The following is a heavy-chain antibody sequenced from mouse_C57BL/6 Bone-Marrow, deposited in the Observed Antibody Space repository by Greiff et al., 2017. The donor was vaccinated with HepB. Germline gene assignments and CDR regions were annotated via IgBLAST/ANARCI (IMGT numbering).Heavy chain of an antibody. V-gene: IGHV1-55*01. CDR2: IYPGSGST. Sequence: VQLQQPGAELVKPGASVKMSCKASGYTFTRYWITWVKQRPGLGLEWIGDIYPGSGSTNYNEKFKSKATLTVDTSSSTAYMQLSSLTSEDSAVYYCARITTVPNFDVWGTGTTVTVSS. CDR3: ARITTVPNFDV. J-gene: IGHJ1*03. D-gene: IGHD1-1*01. CDR1: GYTFTRYW.